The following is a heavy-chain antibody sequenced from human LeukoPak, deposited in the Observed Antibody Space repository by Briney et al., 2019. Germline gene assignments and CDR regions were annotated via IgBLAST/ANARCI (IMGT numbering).Heavy chain of an antibody. D-gene: IGHD3-9*01. CDR3: ASRNDILTGYVFDF. CDR1: GFTFSSYC. J-gene: IGHJ4*02. CDR2: ISTSSGTM. V-gene: IGHV3-48*04. Sequence: PGGSLRLSCAASGFTFSSYCMNWVRQAPGKGLEWVSCISTSSGTMLYADSVKGRFTISRDSAKNSLYLQMNSLRAEDTAVYYCASRNDILTGYVFDFWGQGTLVTVSS.